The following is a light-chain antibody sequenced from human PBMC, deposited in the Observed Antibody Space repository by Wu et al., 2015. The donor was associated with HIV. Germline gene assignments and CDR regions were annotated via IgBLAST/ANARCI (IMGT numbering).Light chain of an antibody. Sequence: EIVLTRSPGTLSLSPGERATLSCRASQSISSNYLAWYQQKPGQAPRLLISVASSRATGIPDRFSGSVSGTDFTLTIGRLEPEDFAVYYCQQYGSSRSFGRGDQAGDET. CDR1: QSISSNY. V-gene: IGKV3-20*01. CDR2: VAS. CDR3: QQYGSSRS. J-gene: IGKJ2*03.